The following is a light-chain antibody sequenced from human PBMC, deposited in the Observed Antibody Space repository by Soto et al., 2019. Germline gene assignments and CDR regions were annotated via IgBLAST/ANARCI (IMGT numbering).Light chain of an antibody. V-gene: IGKV1-5*03. J-gene: IGKJ2*01. Sequence: DIQMTQSPSTLSASVGDRVTITCRASQNVKNWLAWYQQKPGKAPKLLIYKTSNLESGVPSRFSGSGSGTEFTLTISCLQPDDFATYYCQQYSTYSLFTFGQGTRLEIK. CDR3: QQYSTYSLFT. CDR2: KTS. CDR1: QNVKNW.